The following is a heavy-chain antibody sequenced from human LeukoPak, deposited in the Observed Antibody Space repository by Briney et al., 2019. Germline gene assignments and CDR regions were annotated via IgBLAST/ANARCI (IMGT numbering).Heavy chain of an antibody. CDR3: ARVRDNACDY. J-gene: IGHJ4*02. D-gene: IGHD1-1*01. V-gene: IGHV1-2*02. CDR2: LGGDTGDT. Sequence: ASVTVSCKTSGYMVSDHYMHCVRQAPGQGLEWMGWLGGDTGDTDSPQKFKGRVTMTRDTATNTAYMQLSRLTYDDTAIYFCARVRDNACDYGGQGTLVTVSS. CDR1: GYMVSDHY.